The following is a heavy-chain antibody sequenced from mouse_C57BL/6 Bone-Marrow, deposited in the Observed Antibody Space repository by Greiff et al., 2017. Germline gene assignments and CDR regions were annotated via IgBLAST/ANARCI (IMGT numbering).Heavy chain of an antibody. D-gene: IGHD2-13*01. V-gene: IGHV5-6*01. CDR1: GFTFSSYG. CDR3: ARQGAVNWYFDV. CDR2: ISSGGSYT. J-gene: IGHJ1*03. Sequence: EVQLVESGGDLVKPGGSLKLSCAASGFTFSSYGMSWVRQTPDKRLEWVATISSGGSYTYYPDSVKGRFTISRDNAKNTLYLQMSSLKSEDTAMYYCARQGAVNWYFDVWGTGTTVTVSS.